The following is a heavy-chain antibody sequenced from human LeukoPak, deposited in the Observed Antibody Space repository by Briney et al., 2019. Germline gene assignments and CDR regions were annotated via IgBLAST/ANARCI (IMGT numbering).Heavy chain of an antibody. Sequence: PSETLSLTCAVYGGSLSGYYWSWIRQPPGKGLEWIGEINHSGSTNYNPSLKSRVTISVDTSKNQFSLKLSSVTAADTAVYYCARDEYSSGWYAYWGQGTLVTVSS. V-gene: IGHV4-34*01. CDR2: INHSGST. CDR1: GGSLSGYY. J-gene: IGHJ4*02. D-gene: IGHD6-19*01. CDR3: ARDEYSSGWYAY.